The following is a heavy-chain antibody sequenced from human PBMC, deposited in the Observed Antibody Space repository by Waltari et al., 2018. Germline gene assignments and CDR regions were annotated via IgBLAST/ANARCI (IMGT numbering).Heavy chain of an antibody. Sequence: QVQLQESGPGLVKPSETLSLTCSVSGYSVSSNYYWGWTRQPPGKGLEWIGSIYQNGTTYYNPSLTSRVTISVDTSKHQFSLKLTSVTATDTAVYYCARGAYYDLWGAFPRGLDYWGQGALVTVSS. CDR3: ARGAYYDLWGAFPRGLDY. V-gene: IGHV4-38-2*02. CDR2: IYQNGTT. J-gene: IGHJ4*02. CDR1: GYSVSSNYY. D-gene: IGHD3-3*01.